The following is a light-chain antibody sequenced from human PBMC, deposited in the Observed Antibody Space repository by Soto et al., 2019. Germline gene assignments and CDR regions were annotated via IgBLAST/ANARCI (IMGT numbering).Light chain of an antibody. Sequence: DIQMTQSPSSLSASVGDRVTITCRASQSISSYLNGYQQKPGKAPKLLIYAASSLQSGVPSRFSGSGSGTDFTLTISSLQPEDFATYYCQQSYSTPRRFGQGTKV. J-gene: IGKJ1*01. CDR2: AAS. V-gene: IGKV1-39*01. CDR1: QSISSY. CDR3: QQSYSTPRR.